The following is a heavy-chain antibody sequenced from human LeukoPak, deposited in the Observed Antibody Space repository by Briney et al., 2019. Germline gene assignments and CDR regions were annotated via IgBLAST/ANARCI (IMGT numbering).Heavy chain of an antibody. CDR2: INPNSGGT. CDR1: GYTFTGYY. D-gene: IGHD4-11*01. Sequence: ASVKVSCKASGYTFTGYYMHWVRQAPGQGLEWMGWINPNSGGTNYAQKFQGRVTMTRDTSISTAYMELSRLRSDDTAVYYCARVSFGPSNSFDIWGQGTMVTVSS. J-gene: IGHJ3*02. CDR3: ARVSFGPSNSFDI. V-gene: IGHV1-2*02.